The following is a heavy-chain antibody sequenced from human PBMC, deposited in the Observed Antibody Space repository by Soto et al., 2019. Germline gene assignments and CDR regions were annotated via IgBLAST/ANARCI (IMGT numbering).Heavy chain of an antibody. J-gene: IGHJ6*02. D-gene: IGHD6-13*01. CDR3: AREMPSTADAYFYYRLNV. CDR2: IVPVFQSV. V-gene: IGHV1-69*18. Sequence: QVQLVQSGAEVKRPGSSVKVSCKASGGAFNNYAIYWVRQAPGQGLEWLVTIVPVFQSVYYAPRFQGRLTITAYGSTDTVYMMLTSLKSEDTAVYYCAREMPSTADAYFYYRLNVWGQGTSVTVSS. CDR1: GGAFNNYA.